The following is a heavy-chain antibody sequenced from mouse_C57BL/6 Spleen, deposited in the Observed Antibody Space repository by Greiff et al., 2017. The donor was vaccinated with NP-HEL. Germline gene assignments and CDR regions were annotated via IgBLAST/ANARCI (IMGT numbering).Heavy chain of an antibody. Sequence: EVQLQQSVAELVRPGDSVKMSCTASGFYFNNSYMHWVKQRPGQGLEWIGVIYPANGNTNYTPKFPGQATMTADPSSNTADLQLSSLTSDDAAIYYCARNDYGDNALPDWGKGTTVTVSA. CDR1: GFYFNNSY. J-gene: IGHJ3*01. V-gene: IGHV14-3*01. CDR3: ARNDYGDNALPD. CDR2: IYPANGNT. D-gene: IGHD1-1*01.